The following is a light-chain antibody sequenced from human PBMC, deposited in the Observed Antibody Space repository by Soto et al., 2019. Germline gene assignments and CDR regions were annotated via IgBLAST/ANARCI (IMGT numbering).Light chain of an antibody. CDR3: QQYNNWPLT. J-gene: IGKJ4*01. V-gene: IGKV3-15*01. Sequence: EIVMTQSPATLSVSPGERATLSCRASRSVSSNLAWYQQKPGQAPRLLIYGASTRATGIPARFSGSGSGTEFTLTISSLQSEDFAVYYWQQYNNWPLTFGGGTKVEIK. CDR1: RSVSSN. CDR2: GAS.